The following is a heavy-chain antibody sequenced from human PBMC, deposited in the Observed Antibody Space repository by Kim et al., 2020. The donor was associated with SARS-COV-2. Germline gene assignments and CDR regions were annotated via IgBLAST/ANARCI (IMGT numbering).Heavy chain of an antibody. CDR1: GYTLTELS. CDR3: ATGLGAIAARPQRGWFDP. Sequence: ASVKVSCKVSGYTLTELSMHWVRQAPGNGLEWMGGFDPEDGETIYAQKFQGRVTMTEDTSTDTAYMELSSLRSEDTAVYYCATGLGAIAARPQRGWFDPWGQGTLVTVSS. D-gene: IGHD6-6*01. V-gene: IGHV1-24*01. J-gene: IGHJ5*02. CDR2: FDPEDGET.